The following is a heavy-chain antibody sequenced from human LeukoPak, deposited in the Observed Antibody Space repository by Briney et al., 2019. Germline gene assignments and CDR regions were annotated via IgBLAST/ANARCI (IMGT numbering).Heavy chain of an antibody. CDR2: ISAYNGNT. CDR1: GYTFTSYG. D-gene: IGHD3-22*01. CDR3: ARDYYDSSGYYSYAFDI. Sequence: ASVKVSCKASGYTFTSYGISWVRQAPGQGLEWMVWISAYNGNTNYAQKLQGRVTMTTDTSTSTAYMELRSLRSDDTAVYYCARDYYDSSGYYSYAFDIWGQGTMVTVSS. J-gene: IGHJ3*02. V-gene: IGHV1-18*01.